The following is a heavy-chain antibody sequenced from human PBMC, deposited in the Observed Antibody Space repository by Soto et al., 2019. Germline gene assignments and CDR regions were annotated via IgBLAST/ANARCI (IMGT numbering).Heavy chain of an antibody. Sequence: QVQLVQSGAEVKRPGSSVKVSCESSGDTFNSYVISWVRQAPGQGLEWMGGIITNIGVTHYAQKFQGRVTISALSSTGTAYMELTNLRFEDTAIYYCARESLGAKEVDHWGQGTLVTVSS. J-gene: IGHJ4*02. CDR1: GDTFNSYV. CDR2: IITNIGVT. CDR3: ARESLGAKEVDH. V-gene: IGHV1-69*17.